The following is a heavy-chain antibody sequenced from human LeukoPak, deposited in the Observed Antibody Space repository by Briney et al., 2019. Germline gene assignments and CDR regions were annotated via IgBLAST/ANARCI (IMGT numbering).Heavy chain of an antibody. D-gene: IGHD3-16*01. CDR3: AKDGGQGADY. Sequence: GGSLRLSCAASGFTFSSYGMSWVRQAPGKGLEWVSAISGSGGSTYYADSAKGRFTISRDNSKNTLYLQMNSLRAEDMAVYYCAKDGGQGADYWGQGTLVSVSS. V-gene: IGHV3-23*01. CDR1: GFTFSSYG. J-gene: IGHJ4*02. CDR2: ISGSGGST.